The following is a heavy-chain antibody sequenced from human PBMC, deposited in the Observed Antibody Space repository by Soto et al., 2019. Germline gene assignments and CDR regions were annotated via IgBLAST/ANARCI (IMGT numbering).Heavy chain of an antibody. CDR3: ARERYGSCGSCNPDESQDP. D-gene: IGHD2-15*01. J-gene: IGHJ5*02. CDR2: INPSGGST. V-gene: IGHV1-46*01. CDR1: GYTFTSYY. Sequence: ASVKVSCKASGYTFTSYYMHWVRQAPGQGLEWMGIINPSGGSTSYAQKFQGRVTMTRDTSTSTVYMELSSLRSEDTAVYYCARERYGSCGSCNPDESQDPCAQGTLVPVSS.